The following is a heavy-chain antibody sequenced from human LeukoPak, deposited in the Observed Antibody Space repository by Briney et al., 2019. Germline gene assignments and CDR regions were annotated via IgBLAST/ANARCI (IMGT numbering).Heavy chain of an antibody. CDR3: ARDRGVDDAFHI. V-gene: IGHV4-4*07. Sequence: PSETLSLTCTVSGGSISSYYWSWIRQPAGKGLEWIGRIHTSGSTKDNPSLKGRVSISVDTSKNQFSLKLSSVTAADTAVYYCARDRGVDDAFHIWGQGTMVTVSS. CDR1: GGSISSYY. D-gene: IGHD3-3*01. J-gene: IGHJ3*02. CDR2: IHTSGST.